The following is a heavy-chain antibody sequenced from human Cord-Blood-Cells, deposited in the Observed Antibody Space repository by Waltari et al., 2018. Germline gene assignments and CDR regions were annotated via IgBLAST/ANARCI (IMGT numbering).Heavy chain of an antibody. J-gene: IGHJ6*02. D-gene: IGHD3-3*01. Sequence: EVQLVESGGGLVKPGGSLRLSCAASGFTFSNAWMSWVRQAPGKGLEWVGRIKSKTDGGTTDYAAPVKGRFTISRDDSKNTLYLQMNSLKTEDTAVYYCTTDLGRYYDFWSGYHYYYYGMDVWGQGP. V-gene: IGHV3-15*01. CDR3: TTDLGRYYDFWSGYHYYYYGMDV. CDR2: IKSKTDGGTT. CDR1: GFTFSNAW.